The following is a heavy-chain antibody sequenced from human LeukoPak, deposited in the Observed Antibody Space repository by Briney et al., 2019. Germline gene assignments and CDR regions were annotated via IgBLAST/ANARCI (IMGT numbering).Heavy chain of an antibody. Sequence: ASVKVSCKASGYTFTNYAMNWVRQAPGQGLEWMGWISAYNGNTELAQKFQGRVTLATDASTNTAYVELRSLTSDDTAVYFCARGGSRSRRGDDAFDIWGQGTMVTVSS. V-gene: IGHV1-18*01. J-gene: IGHJ3*02. CDR2: ISAYNGNT. CDR1: GYTFTNYA. D-gene: IGHD3-10*01. CDR3: ARGGSRSRRGDDAFDI.